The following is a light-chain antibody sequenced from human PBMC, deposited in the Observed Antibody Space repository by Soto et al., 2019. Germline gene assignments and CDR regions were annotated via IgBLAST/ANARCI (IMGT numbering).Light chain of an antibody. CDR1: QSVLYSSNNKNY. J-gene: IGKJ3*01. CDR2: WAS. V-gene: IGKV4-1*01. Sequence: DIVMTQSPDSLAVSLGERATINCKSSQSVLYSSNNKNYLAWYQQKPGQPPKLLIYWASTRESGVPDRFSGSGSGTEFTLTISSLQAEDVAVYYCQLYYSTPFFGPGTKVDIK. CDR3: QLYYSTPF.